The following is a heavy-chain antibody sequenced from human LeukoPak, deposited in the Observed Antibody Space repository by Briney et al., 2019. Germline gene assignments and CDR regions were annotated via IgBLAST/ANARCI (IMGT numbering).Heavy chain of an antibody. J-gene: IGHJ4*02. D-gene: IGHD3-22*01. CDR3: ARGKYYYDSSPLSDFDY. CDR1: GYTFTSYY. Sequence: ASVKVSCKASGYTFTSYYINWVRQATGQGLEWMGWMNANSGNTSYAQKFQGRVTMTTDTSTSTAYMELRSLRSDDTAVYYCARGKYYYDSSPLSDFDYWGQGTLVTVSS. CDR2: MNANSGNT. V-gene: IGHV1-8*02.